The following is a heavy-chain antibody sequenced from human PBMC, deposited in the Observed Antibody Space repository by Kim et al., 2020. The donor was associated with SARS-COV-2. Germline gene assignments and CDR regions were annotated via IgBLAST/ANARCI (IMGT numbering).Heavy chain of an antibody. Sequence: SRTSNADSVKGRFTISRENAKNTLYLQMNSLRAEDTAVYYCARVYGGHDYWGQGTLVTVSS. J-gene: IGHJ4*02. CDR2: SRT. CDR3: ARVYGGHDY. D-gene: IGHD2-2*02. V-gene: IGHV3-74*01.